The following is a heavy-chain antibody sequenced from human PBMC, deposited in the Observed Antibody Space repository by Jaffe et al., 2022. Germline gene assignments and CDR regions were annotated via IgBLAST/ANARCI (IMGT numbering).Heavy chain of an antibody. J-gene: IGHJ3*02. CDR3: ARDEVAMYCSGGSCGKGEAFDI. CDR1: GYTFTSYY. D-gene: IGHD2-15*01. Sequence: QVQLVQSGAEVKKPGASVKVSCKASGYTFTSYYMHWVRQAPGQGLEWMGIINPSGGSTSYAQKFQGRVTMTRDTSTSTVYMELSSLRSEDTAVYYCARDEVAMYCSGGSCGKGEAFDIWGQGTMVTVSS. CDR2: INPSGGST. V-gene: IGHV1-46*03.